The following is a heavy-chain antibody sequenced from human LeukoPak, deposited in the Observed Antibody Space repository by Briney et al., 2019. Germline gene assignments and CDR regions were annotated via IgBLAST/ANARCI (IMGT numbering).Heavy chain of an antibody. D-gene: IGHD3-10*01. Sequence: SVKVSCKASGYTFTSYYIHWVRLAPGQGLEWMGGIIPIFGTANYAQKFQGRVTITTDESTSTAYMELSSLRSEDTAVYYCARANYYGSGSPDYWGQGTLVTVSS. CDR1: GYTFTSYY. V-gene: IGHV1-69*05. CDR3: ARANYYGSGSPDY. CDR2: IIPIFGTA. J-gene: IGHJ4*02.